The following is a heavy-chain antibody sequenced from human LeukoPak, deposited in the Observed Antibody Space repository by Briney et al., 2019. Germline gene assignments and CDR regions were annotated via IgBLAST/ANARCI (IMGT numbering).Heavy chain of an antibody. CDR1: GFTFDDYA. D-gene: IGHD6-19*01. V-gene: IGHV3-21*01. CDR2: ISSSSSYI. J-gene: IGHJ4*02. CDR3: ARDRDSSGWYEGFDY. Sequence: AGGSLRLSCATSGFTFDDYAMHWVRQVPGKGLEWVSSISSSSSYIYYADSVKGRFTISRDNAKNSLYLQMNSLRAEDTAVYYCARDRDSSGWYEGFDYWGQGTLVTVSS.